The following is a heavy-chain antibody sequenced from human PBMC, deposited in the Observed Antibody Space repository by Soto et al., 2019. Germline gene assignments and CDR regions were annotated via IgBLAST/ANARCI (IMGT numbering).Heavy chain of an antibody. J-gene: IGHJ6*02. CDR3: ARAYDFWSGYFHYYYGMDV. CDR1: GFTFSSYA. V-gene: IGHV3-30-3*01. D-gene: IGHD3-3*01. Sequence: PGGSLRLSCAASGFTFSSYAMHWVRRAPGKGLEWVAVISYDGSNKYYADSVKGRFTISRDNSKNTLYLQMNSLRAEDTAVYYCARAYDFWSGYFHYYYGMDVWGQGTTVTVSS. CDR2: ISYDGSNK.